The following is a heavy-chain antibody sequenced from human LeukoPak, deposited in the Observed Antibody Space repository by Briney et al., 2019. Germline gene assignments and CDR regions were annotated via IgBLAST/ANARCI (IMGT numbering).Heavy chain of an antibody. Sequence: PSETLSLTCAVSGGSISGETYYWGWIRQPPGKGLEWIGTISHSGYTHYNPSLKSRITISVDTSKNHFSLILTSVTAADTAVYYCAREYGSGHFDYWGQGTLVTVSS. V-gene: IGHV4-39*07. CDR3: AREYGSGHFDY. CDR1: GGSISGETYY. D-gene: IGHD2-15*01. J-gene: IGHJ4*02. CDR2: ISHSGYT.